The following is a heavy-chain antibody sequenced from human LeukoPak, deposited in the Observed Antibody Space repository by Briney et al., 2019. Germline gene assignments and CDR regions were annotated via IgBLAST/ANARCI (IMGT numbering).Heavy chain of an antibody. CDR2: IWYDGSNK. Sequence: GGSLRLSCAASGFIFSGYGMHWVRQAPSKGLEWVAVIWYDGSNKYYADSVKGRFTISRDNSKNTLYLQMNSLRAEDTAVYYCARDSKWTKSSYMDVWGKGTTVTVSS. D-gene: IGHD1-26*01. CDR3: ARDSKWTKSSYMDV. J-gene: IGHJ6*03. CDR1: GFIFSGYG. V-gene: IGHV3-33*01.